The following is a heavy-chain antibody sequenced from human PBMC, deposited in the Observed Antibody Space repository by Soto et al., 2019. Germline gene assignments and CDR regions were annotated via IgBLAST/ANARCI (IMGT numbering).Heavy chain of an antibody. CDR2: IYYSGST. D-gene: IGHD4-4*01. CDR3: ARRMTTVTTTSLRPYNWFDP. Sequence: TLSLTCTVSGGSISSGDYYWSWIRQPPGKGLEWIGYIYYSGSTYYNPSLKSRVTISVDTSKNQFSLKLSSVTAADTAVYYCARRMTTVTTTSLRPYNWFDPWGQGTLVTVSS. V-gene: IGHV4-30-4*01. CDR1: GGSISSGDYY. J-gene: IGHJ5*02.